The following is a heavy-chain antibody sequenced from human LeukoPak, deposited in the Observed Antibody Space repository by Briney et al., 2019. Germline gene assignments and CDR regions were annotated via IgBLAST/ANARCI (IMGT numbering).Heavy chain of an antibody. J-gene: IGHJ6*03. D-gene: IGHD2-15*01. V-gene: IGHV1-2*06. CDR2: INPNSGGT. CDR3: CCSLYCRGGSSYNWYSYIYV. CDR1: GYTFTGYY. Sequence: ASVKVSCKASGYTFTGYYMHWVRQAPAQGLEWMGRINPNSGGTNYAPKSQGRVTMTRHTANSTAYREPSRLRSDDTALYYCCCSLYCRGGSSYNWYSYIYVWGKGSTLTVSS.